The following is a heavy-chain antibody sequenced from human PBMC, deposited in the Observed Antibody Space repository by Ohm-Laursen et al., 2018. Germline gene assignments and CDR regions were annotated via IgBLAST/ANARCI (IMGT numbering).Heavy chain of an antibody. V-gene: IGHV1-8*01. Sequence: VKVSCKASGYTFTSYDINWVRQATGQGLEWMGWMNPNSGNTGYAQKFQGRVTMTRNTSISTAYMELSSLRSEDTAVYYCARVDCSSTSCFYFYYYGMDVWGQGTTVTVSS. CDR1: GYTFTSYD. CDR3: ARVDCSSTSCFYFYYYGMDV. J-gene: IGHJ6*02. D-gene: IGHD2-2*01. CDR2: MNPNSGNT.